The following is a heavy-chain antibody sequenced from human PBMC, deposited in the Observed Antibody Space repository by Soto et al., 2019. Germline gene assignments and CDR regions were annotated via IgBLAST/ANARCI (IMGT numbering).Heavy chain of an antibody. Sequence: GXSLRLYCAASGFILSSYGLHWVRQAPGKGLEWVALISYDGSDKYYADSVKGRFTISRDNSKNTLYLQMNSLRVEDTAVYYCGAGQYFSDYWGQGTLVTSPQ. V-gene: IGHV3-30*03. D-gene: IGHD6-13*01. CDR2: ISYDGSDK. CDR3: GAGQYFSDY. J-gene: IGHJ4*02. CDR1: GFILSSYG.